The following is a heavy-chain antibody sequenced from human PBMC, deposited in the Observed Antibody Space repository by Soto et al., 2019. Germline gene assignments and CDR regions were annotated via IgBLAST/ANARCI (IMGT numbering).Heavy chain of an antibody. CDR2: MNPNSGNT. CDR3: ARGHIAADGTRPS. D-gene: IGHD6-13*01. V-gene: IGHV1-8*01. Sequence: QAQLVQSGAEVKKPGASVKVSCKASGYTFTSYDINWVRQATGQGLEWMGWMNPNSGNTGYAQKFQGRVTMTRNTSKSSAYMAVSRLGSEDPAVYYCARGHIAADGTRPSWGQGTLVTFSS. J-gene: IGHJ5*02. CDR1: GYTFTSYD.